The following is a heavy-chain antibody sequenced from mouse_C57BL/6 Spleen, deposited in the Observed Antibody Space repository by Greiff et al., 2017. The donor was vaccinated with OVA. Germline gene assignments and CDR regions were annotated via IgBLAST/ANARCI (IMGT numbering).Heavy chain of an antibody. CDR3: SRPGSSYGFDY. Sequence: EVKVVESGGGLVKPGGSLKLSCAASGFTFSDYGMHWVRQAPEKGLEWVAYISSGSSTIYYAYKVKGRFTISRENAKNTLLLQSTSLRSEDTAMYYCSRPGSSYGFDYWGQGTTLTVSS. V-gene: IGHV5-17*01. CDR1: GFTFSDYG. J-gene: IGHJ2*01. CDR2: ISSGSSTI. D-gene: IGHD1-1*01.